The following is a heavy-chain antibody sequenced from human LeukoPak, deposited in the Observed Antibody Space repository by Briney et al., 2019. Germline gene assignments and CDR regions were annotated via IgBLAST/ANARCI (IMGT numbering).Heavy chain of an antibody. CDR1: GGSISSYY. CDR3: ASRDGSSGYFRTGPFDY. D-gene: IGHD3-22*01. J-gene: IGHJ4*02. Sequence: PSETLSLTCTVSGGSISSYYWSWIRQPPGKGLEWIGYIYYSGSTNYNPSLKSRVTISVDTSKNQFSLKLSSVTAADTAVYYCASRDGSSGYFRTGPFDYWGQGTLVTVSS. V-gene: IGHV4-59*08. CDR2: IYYSGST.